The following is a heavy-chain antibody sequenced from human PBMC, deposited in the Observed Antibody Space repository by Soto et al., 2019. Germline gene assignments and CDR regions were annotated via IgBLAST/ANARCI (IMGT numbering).Heavy chain of an antibody. J-gene: IGHJ3*02. CDR2: ITGSGSRT. V-gene: IGHV3-23*01. D-gene: IGHD3-16*01. Sequence: EVQLLESGGGLEQPGGSLRLSCAASGFTFTSYAMSWVRQAPGKGLEWVSGITGSGSRTDYADSVKGRFTISRDNSKKTRYLQMNSLRAEDTAVYYCAKGIGDRPSHAFDIWGQGTMVTVSS. CDR3: AKGIGDRPSHAFDI. CDR1: GFTFTSYA.